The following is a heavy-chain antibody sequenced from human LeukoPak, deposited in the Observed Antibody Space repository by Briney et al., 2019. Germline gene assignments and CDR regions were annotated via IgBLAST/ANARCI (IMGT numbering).Heavy chain of an antibody. CDR2: ICPDGTGI. Sequence: PGGSLRLSCAASGFIFSFYCMHWVRQAPGKGPMWVSRICPDGTGISYADSVKARFTTSRDNAKNTLYLQMNSLRAEDTAVYYCARDYGRSRDYGMDVWGQGTTVTVSS. V-gene: IGHV3-74*01. D-gene: IGHD3-10*01. J-gene: IGHJ6*02. CDR1: GFIFSFYC. CDR3: ARDYGRSRDYGMDV.